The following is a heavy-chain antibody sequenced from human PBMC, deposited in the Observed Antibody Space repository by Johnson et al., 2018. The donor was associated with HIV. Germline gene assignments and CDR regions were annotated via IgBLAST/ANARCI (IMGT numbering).Heavy chain of an antibody. Sequence: MMLVESGGVVVQPGGSLRLSCAASGFSFDDFGMSWVRQAPGKGLEWVSGINWNGGTTDYADSVKGRFTISRDNAKNSLYLQMNSLRAEDTAVYYCARGRGYIAPKLSGGAAFDIWGQGTMITVSS. J-gene: IGHJ3*02. CDR1: GFSFDDFG. CDR2: INWNGGTT. D-gene: IGHD5-18*01. V-gene: IGHV3-20*04. CDR3: ARGRGYIAPKLSGGAAFDI.